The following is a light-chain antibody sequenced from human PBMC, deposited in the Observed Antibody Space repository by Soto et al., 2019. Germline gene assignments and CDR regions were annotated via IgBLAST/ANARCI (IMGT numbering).Light chain of an antibody. J-gene: IGKJ2*01. Sequence: DIQMTQSPSSLSASVGDRVTITCRASQSISSYLNWYQQKPGKAPKLLIYAASSLQSGVPSRFSGSGSGTDFTLTISSLQPEDFATYYCQQSYSTPPYTLGQGTKLESK. CDR2: AAS. V-gene: IGKV1-39*01. CDR1: QSISSY. CDR3: QQSYSTPPYT.